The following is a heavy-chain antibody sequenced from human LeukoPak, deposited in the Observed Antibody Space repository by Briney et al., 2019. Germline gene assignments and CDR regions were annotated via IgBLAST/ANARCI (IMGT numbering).Heavy chain of an antibody. V-gene: IGHV3-21*01. J-gene: IGHJ4*02. CDR1: GFTFSSYS. Sequence: GGSLXXSCAAPGFTFSSYSMNWVRQAPGKGLEWVSSISSSSSYIYYADSVKGRFTISRDNAKNSLYLQMNSLRAEDTAVYYCXRDQDSSSLDYWGQGTLVTVSS. CDR3: XRDQDSSSLDY. CDR2: ISSSSSYI. D-gene: IGHD6-13*01.